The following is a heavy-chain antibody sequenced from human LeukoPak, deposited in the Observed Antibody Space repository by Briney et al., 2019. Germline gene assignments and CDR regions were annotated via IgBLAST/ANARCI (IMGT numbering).Heavy chain of an antibody. J-gene: IGHJ4*02. CDR2: ISGSGATL. CDR1: GFNFSDHY. CDR3: ARALYGSSGYYDY. V-gene: IGHV3-11*01. D-gene: IGHD3-22*01. Sequence: SGGSLRLSCAASGFNFSDHYMSWVRQTPGRPLEWVSYISGSGATLHHADSVKGRFTISRDNAKNSLSLQMNSLSAEDTALYYCARALYGSSGYYDYWGQGILVTVSS.